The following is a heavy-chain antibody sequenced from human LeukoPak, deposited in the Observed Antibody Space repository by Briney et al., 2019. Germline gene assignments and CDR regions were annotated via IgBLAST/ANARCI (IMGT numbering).Heavy chain of an antibody. Sequence: SETLSLTCTVAGGSITSISSSPYYWSWIRQPPGKGLEWIGEINHSGSTNYNPSLKSRVTISVDTSKNQFSLKLSSVTAADTAVHYCARGKWVVTVSDYWGQGTLVTVSS. CDR3: ARGKWVVTVSDY. D-gene: IGHD5-18*01. J-gene: IGHJ4*02. CDR1: GGSITSISSSPYY. CDR2: INHSGST. V-gene: IGHV4-34*01.